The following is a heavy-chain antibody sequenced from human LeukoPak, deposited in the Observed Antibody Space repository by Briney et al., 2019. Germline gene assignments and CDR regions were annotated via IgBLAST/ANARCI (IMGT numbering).Heavy chain of an antibody. Sequence: ASVKVPCKASGYTFTGYYMHWVRQAPGQGLEWMGWINPNSGGTNYAQKFQGRVTMTRDTSISTAYMELSRLRSDDTAVYYCARDPIGAYYYMDVWGKGTTVTISS. CDR1: GYTFTGYY. CDR3: ARDPIGAYYYMDV. CDR2: INPNSGGT. D-gene: IGHD3-16*01. J-gene: IGHJ6*03. V-gene: IGHV1-2*02.